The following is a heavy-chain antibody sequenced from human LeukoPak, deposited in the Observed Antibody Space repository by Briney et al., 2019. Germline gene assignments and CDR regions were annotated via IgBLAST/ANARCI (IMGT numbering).Heavy chain of an antibody. V-gene: IGHV4-34*01. Sequence: SDTLSLTCAVYGGSFSGYYWSWIRQPPGKGLEWIGEINHSGSTNYNPSLKSRVTISVDTSKNLFSLKLNSVTAADTAVYYCARGPAHVPFDYWGQGTLVTVSS. CDR1: GGSFSGYY. CDR3: ARGPAHVPFDY. D-gene: IGHD6-25*01. CDR2: INHSGST. J-gene: IGHJ4*02.